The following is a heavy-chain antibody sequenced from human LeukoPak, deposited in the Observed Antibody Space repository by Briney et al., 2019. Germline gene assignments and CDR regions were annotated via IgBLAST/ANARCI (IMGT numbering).Heavy chain of an antibody. CDR1: GYTFTGYY. CDR3: GRRRIDCSDTGCYVDY. D-gene: IGHD2-15*01. J-gene: IGHJ4*02. Sequence: ASVKVSCKASGYTFTGYYMHWVRQAPGQGLEWMGWINPNRGDTSYAQKFQGRVTMTRDTPINTAYMELSGLTSDDTAVYYCGRRRIDCSDTGCYVDYWGQGTLVTVSS. CDR2: INPNRGDT. V-gene: IGHV1-2*02.